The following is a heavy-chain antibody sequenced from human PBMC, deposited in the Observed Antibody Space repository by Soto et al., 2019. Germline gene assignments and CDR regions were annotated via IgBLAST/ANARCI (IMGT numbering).Heavy chain of an antibody. J-gene: IGHJ3*02. V-gene: IGHV3-30*18. CDR3: AKAPAPYSSGWYGGDAFDI. Sequence: QVQLVESGGGVVQPGRSLRLSCAASGFTFSSYGMHWVRQAPGKGLEWVAVISYDGSNKYYADSVKGRFTISRDNSKNTRYLQMNSLRAEDTAVYYCAKAPAPYSSGWYGGDAFDIWGQGTMVTVSS. CDR1: GFTFSSYG. D-gene: IGHD6-19*01. CDR2: ISYDGSNK.